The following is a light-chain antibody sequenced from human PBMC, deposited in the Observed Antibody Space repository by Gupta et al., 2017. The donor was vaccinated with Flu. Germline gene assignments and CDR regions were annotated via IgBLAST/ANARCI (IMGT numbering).Light chain of an antibody. CDR3: QQRDSTPVT. CDR1: QRISNY. J-gene: IGKJ5*01. Sequence: DIQMTQSPSSLSASVGDRVTITCRASQRISNYLNWYQQKPGKAPKVLIYAASRLQSGVPSRFSGSGSGIEFTLTINRLQPEDLATYYCQQRDSTPVTFGQGTRLEIK. V-gene: IGKV1-39*01. CDR2: AAS.